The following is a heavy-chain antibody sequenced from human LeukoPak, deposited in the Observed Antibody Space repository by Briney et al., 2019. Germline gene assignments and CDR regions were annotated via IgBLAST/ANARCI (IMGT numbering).Heavy chain of an antibody. J-gene: IGHJ4*02. CDR1: GFTFSYFT. Sequence: PGGSLRLSCTASGFTFSYFTMHWVRQAPGKGLEWVAFIRFDGSNKYDADSVKGRFTISRDNSKNTLYLQMNSLRAEDTALYYCVLAGYSGSYSGYYFDYWGQGTLVTVSS. V-gene: IGHV3-30*02. D-gene: IGHD1-26*01. CDR2: IRFDGSNK. CDR3: VLAGYSGSYSGYYFDY.